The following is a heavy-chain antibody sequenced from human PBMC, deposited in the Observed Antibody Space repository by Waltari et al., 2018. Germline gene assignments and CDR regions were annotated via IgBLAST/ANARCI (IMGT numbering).Heavy chain of an antibody. CDR3: ARVTSGPFDY. Sequence: QVQLQESGPGLVKPSETLSLTCAVSGGSINGHYWNWIRQPPGKGLEWIGYIAGSGGTSFYNSSLRNRVILSTDTSKNQCFLKLTSLTAADTAVYYCARVTSGPFDYWGQGVLVTVSS. J-gene: IGHJ4*02. V-gene: IGHV4-59*11. CDR2: IAGSGGTS. CDR1: GGSINGHY. D-gene: IGHD4-17*01.